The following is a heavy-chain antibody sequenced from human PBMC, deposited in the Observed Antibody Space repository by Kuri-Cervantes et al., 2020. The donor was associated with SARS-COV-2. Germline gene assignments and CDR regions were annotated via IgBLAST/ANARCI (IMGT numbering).Heavy chain of an antibody. CDR1: GYTFTSYY. D-gene: IGHD2-21*02. CDR2: INPSGGST. J-gene: IGHJ5*02. CDR3: ASLVCGGDCYPPP. Sequence: ASVKVSCKASGYTFTSYYMHWVRQAPGQGLEWMGIINPSGGSTSYAQKFQGRVTMTRDTSTCTVYMELSSLRSEDTAVYYCASLVCGGDCYPPPWGQGTLVTVSS. V-gene: IGHV1-46*01.